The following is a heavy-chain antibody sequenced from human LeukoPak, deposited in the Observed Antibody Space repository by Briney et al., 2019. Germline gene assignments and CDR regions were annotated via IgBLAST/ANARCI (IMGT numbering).Heavy chain of an antibody. V-gene: IGHV4-34*01. CDR2: INQSGST. CDR3: ARTLYYYDSSGYKDAFDI. Sequence: SETLSLTCAVYGGPFSTYYWNWIRQSPGMGLEWIGEINQSGSTSYNPSLKSRVTISIDPSKAQFSLKLSSVTATDTAVYYCARTLYYYDSSGYKDAFDIWGQGTMVTVSS. D-gene: IGHD3-22*01. CDR1: GGPFSTYY. J-gene: IGHJ3*02.